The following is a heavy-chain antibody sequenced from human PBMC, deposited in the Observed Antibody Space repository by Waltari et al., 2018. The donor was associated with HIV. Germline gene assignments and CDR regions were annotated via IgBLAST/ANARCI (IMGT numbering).Heavy chain of an antibody. D-gene: IGHD7-27*01. V-gene: IGHV3-7*04. J-gene: IGHJ4*02. CDR1: GFDVSSYG. Sequence: VKLVGSGGGLAQPGGSLRLSCSASGFDVSSYGMTWVRQAPGRGLEWGANINQNGSEEDYAGAVQGRVTIARDNARKSWSPRMNGPRVPDSAIYYCAGGPKWGWSQGIPVTVSS. CDR2: INQNGSEE. CDR3: AGGPKWG.